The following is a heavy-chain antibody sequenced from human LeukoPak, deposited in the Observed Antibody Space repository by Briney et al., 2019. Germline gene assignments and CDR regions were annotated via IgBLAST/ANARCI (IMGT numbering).Heavy chain of an antibody. CDR2: IYYSGST. D-gene: IGHD3-22*01. V-gene: IGHV4-39*07. J-gene: IGHJ5*02. CDR3: ARSHYYDSDWFDP. Sequence: WVRQPPGKGLEWIGSIYYSGSTYYNPSLKSRVTISVDTSKNQFSLKLSSVTAADTAVYYCARSHYYDSDWFDPWGQGTLVTVSS.